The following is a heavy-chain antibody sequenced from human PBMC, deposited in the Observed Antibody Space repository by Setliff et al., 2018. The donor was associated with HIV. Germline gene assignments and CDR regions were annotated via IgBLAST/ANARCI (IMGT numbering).Heavy chain of an antibody. V-gene: IGHV5-51*01. Sequence: GESLKISCKASEYSFSNYWIGWVRQMPGKGLEWMGIIYPGDSDTRYSPSFQGQVTISADKSISTAYLQWSSLKASDTAMYYCARQAIFGYYDSSGYLDYWGQGALVTVSS. CDR1: EYSFSNYW. J-gene: IGHJ4*02. CDR2: IYPGDSDT. CDR3: ARQAIFGYYDSSGYLDY. D-gene: IGHD3-22*01.